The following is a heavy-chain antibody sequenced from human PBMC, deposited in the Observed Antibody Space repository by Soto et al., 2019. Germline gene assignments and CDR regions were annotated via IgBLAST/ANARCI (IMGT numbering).Heavy chain of an antibody. V-gene: IGHV4-39*01. CDR2: IYYGGST. Sequence: QLQVQESGPGLVKPSETLSLTCTVSGGSITSSYYYWNWIRQPPGKGLEWIGSIYYGGSTYFNPTLKRRVTISIDTSKNQSSLKMTPVTAADTAVYYCARRVRKWDINWSDPWGQGTLVTVSS. CDR3: ARRVRKWDINWSDP. CDR1: GGSITSSYYY. D-gene: IGHD1-26*01. J-gene: IGHJ5*02.